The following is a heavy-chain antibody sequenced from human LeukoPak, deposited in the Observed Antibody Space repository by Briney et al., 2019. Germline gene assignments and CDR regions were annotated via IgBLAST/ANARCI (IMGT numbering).Heavy chain of an antibody. CDR2: ISGSGGST. D-gene: IGHD6-19*01. CDR1: GFTFSSYA. V-gene: IGHV3-23*01. J-gene: IGHJ4*02. Sequence: GGSLRLSCAASGFTFSSYAMSWVRQAPGKGLEWVSAISGSGGSTYYAGSVKGRFTISRDNSKNTLYLQMNSLRAEDTAVYYCAKDPRVAGSGWYEDYWGQGTLVTVSS. CDR3: AKDPRVAGSGWYEDY.